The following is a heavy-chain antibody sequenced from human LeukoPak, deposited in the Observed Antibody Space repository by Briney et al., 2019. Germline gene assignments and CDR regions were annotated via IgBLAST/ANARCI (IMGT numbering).Heavy chain of an antibody. CDR1: GFTFSLFG. Sequence: GSLRLSCAASGFTFSLFGMHWVRQAPGKGLEWIGYIYYSGSTNYNPSLKSRVSISVDTSKNQFSLKLSSVTAADTAVYYCASSRDVWGSYRPDYWGQGTLVTVSS. J-gene: IGHJ4*02. V-gene: IGHV4-59*08. D-gene: IGHD3-16*02. CDR3: ASSRDVWGSYRPDY. CDR2: IYYSGST.